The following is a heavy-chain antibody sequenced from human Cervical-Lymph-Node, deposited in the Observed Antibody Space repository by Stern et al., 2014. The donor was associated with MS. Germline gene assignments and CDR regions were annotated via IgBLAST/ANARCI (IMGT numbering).Heavy chain of an antibody. CDR1: GGSITSGSYY. J-gene: IGHJ4*02. Sequence: QVQLVESGPGLVKPSQTLSLSCSVSGGSITSGSYYWTWLRQPAGKGPAWVGSIHSTGTTNSNPSLNSRVTMSLDTSENQSSRKVISGTAADTAVYYCARGGEGWNSYYFDYWGQGTLVTVSS. V-gene: IGHV4-61*02. CDR3: ARGGEGWNSYYFDY. CDR2: IHSTGTT. D-gene: IGHD1-7*01.